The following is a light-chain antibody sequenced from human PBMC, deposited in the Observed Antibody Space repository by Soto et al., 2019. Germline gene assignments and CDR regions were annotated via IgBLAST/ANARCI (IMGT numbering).Light chain of an antibody. Sequence: EIVMTQSPATLSVSPGERATLSCRAGQSVSDNLAWYQQRPGQAPRLLFYGASTRATGVPVRFSASGSGTEFTLTISSLQSEDFAVYYCQQYGTSPYTFGQGTKLEIK. CDR1: QSVSDN. CDR3: QQYGTSPYT. V-gene: IGKV3-15*01. J-gene: IGKJ2*01. CDR2: GAS.